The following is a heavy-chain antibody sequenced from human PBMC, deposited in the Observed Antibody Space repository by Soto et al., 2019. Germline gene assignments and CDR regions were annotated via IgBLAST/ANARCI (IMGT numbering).Heavy chain of an antibody. CDR1: GFTFSIYA. V-gene: IGHV3-23*04. Sequence: EVQLVESGGGLVQPGGSLRLSCAASGFTFSIYALSWVRQTPGKGLEWVSAISGSGDHTYYTDSVKGRFTISRDNSKNTLYLQMSSLRTEDTAIYYCAKVDRYSSGWSSYAPEYYYDSMDGWGQGTTVNVSS. D-gene: IGHD6-19*01. CDR3: AKVDRYSSGWSSYAPEYYYDSMDG. J-gene: IGHJ6*02. CDR2: ISGSGDHT.